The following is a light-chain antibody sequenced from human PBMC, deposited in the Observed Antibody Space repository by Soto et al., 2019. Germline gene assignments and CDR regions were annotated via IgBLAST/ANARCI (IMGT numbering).Light chain of an antibody. V-gene: IGLV2-23*01. Sequence: QSVLTQPPSASGSPGQSITISCTGTSSDVGSYNLVSWYQQHPGKAPKLMIYEGSKRPSGVSNRFSGSKSGNTASLTISGLQAEDEADYYCCSYAGNSLYVFGTGTKVTVL. CDR3: CSYAGNSLYV. CDR1: SSDVGSYNL. J-gene: IGLJ1*01. CDR2: EGS.